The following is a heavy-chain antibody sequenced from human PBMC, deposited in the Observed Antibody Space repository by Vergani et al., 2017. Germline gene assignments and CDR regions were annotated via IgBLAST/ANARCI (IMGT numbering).Heavy chain of an antibody. CDR1: GFSFSSNA. Sequence: QVQLAESGGGRVQPGRSLRLSCAASGFSFSSNAIHWVRQAPGKGVEWVAVISNDGSKKYYADSVKGRFTISRDNSKNTLDLQMNSLRNQDTAVYYCAKTDSVTSGSLQYNFYMDFWGKGTTVTVS. V-gene: IGHV3-30*18. D-gene: IGHD3-10*01. J-gene: IGHJ6*03. CDR3: AKTDSVTSGSLQYNFYMDF. CDR2: ISNDGSKK.